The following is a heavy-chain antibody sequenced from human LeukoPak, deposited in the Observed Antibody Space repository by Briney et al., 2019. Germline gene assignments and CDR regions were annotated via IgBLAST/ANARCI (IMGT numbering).Heavy chain of an antibody. Sequence: SVKVSCKASGGTFSSYAISWVRQAPGQGLEWRGRSIPIFGTANYAQKFQSRVTITTDKSTSQAYMELSSLRSEDTAVYYCARGGVYGSGPCDYCGQGTLVTVSS. CDR2: SIPIFGTA. CDR3: ARGGVYGSGPCDY. CDR1: GGTFSSYA. V-gene: IGHV1-69*05. D-gene: IGHD3-10*01. J-gene: IGHJ4*02.